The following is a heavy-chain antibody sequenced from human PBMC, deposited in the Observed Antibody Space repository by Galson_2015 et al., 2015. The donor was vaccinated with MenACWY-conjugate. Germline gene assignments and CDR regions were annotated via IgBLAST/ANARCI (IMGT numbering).Heavy chain of an antibody. CDR1: GFIFSSYA. V-gene: IGHV3-23*01. CDR2: MSGSGGSR. Sequence: SLRLSCAASGFIFSSYAMSWVRQAPGKGLEWVSAMSGSGGSRNYADSVEGRFTISRDNSKNTLYLQMNSLRAEDTAVYYCAKTYCSRTNCREPNWYFDLWGRGTLVTVSS. J-gene: IGHJ2*01. D-gene: IGHD2-2*01. CDR3: AKTYCSRTNCREPNWYFDL.